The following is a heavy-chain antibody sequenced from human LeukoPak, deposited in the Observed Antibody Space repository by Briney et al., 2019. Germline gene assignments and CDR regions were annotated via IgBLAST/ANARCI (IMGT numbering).Heavy chain of an antibody. CDR1: GFTISNYN. V-gene: IGHV3-21*01. D-gene: IGHD2-15*01. Sequence: GGSLRLSCVASGFTISNYNMSWVRQAPGQGLEWVSFISSGTNYIYYADSVKGRFTISRDNARNSLYLQMNSLRAEDTAVFYCARDWRYCSGGGCESAFDSWGQGTLVTVSS. J-gene: IGHJ4*02. CDR2: ISSGTNYI. CDR3: ARDWRYCSGGGCESAFDS.